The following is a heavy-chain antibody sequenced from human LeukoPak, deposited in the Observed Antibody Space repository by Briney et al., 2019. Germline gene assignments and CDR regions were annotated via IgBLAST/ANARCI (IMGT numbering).Heavy chain of an antibody. CDR2: MNPNSGNT. CDR3: ARGPSYGDYITYYYYYMDV. Sequence: ASVKVSCKASGGTFSSYAISWVRQATGQGLEWMGWMNPNSGNTGYAQKFQGRVTITRNTSISTAYMELSSLRSEDTAVYYCARGPSYGDYITYYYYYMDVWGKGTTVTVSS. D-gene: IGHD4-17*01. V-gene: IGHV1-8*03. J-gene: IGHJ6*03. CDR1: GGTFSSYA.